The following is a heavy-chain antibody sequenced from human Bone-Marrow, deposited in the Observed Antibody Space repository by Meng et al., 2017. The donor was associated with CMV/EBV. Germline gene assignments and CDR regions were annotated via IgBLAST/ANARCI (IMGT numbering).Heavy chain of an antibody. Sequence: ASVKVSCKASGYTFTSYDINWVRQATGQGLEWMGWMNPNSGNTGYAQKFQGRVTMTRNTSISTAYMELSSLRSEDTAAYYCARGGLEGSSWYFGYYYYGMDVWGQGTTVTVSS. CDR2: MNPNSGNT. J-gene: IGHJ6*02. D-gene: IGHD6-13*01. V-gene: IGHV1-8*01. CDR3: ARGGLEGSSWYFGYYYYGMDV. CDR1: GYTFTSYD.